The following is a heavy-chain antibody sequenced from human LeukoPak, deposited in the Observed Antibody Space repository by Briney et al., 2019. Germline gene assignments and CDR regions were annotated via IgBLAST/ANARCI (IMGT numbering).Heavy chain of an antibody. CDR1: GGSISSYY. V-gene: IGHV4-59*12. D-gene: IGHD6-13*01. Sequence: PSETLSLTCTVSGGSISSYYWSWIRQPPGKGLEWIGYIYYSGSTNYNPSLKSRVTISVDTSKNQFSLKLSSVTAADTAVYYCARDRSSSWTLGWFDPWGQGTLVTVSS. J-gene: IGHJ5*02. CDR2: IYYSGST. CDR3: ARDRSSSWTLGWFDP.